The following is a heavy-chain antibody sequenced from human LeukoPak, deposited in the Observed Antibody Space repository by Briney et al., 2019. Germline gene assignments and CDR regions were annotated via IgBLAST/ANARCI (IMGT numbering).Heavy chain of an antibody. Sequence: GGSLRLSCSASGFTFSSYGMHWVRQAPGKGLEYVSAISSNGGSTYHADSVKGRFTISRDNSKNTLYLQMSSLRAEDTAVYYCVKDRRYSSNWYYFDYWGQGTLVIVSS. CDR1: GFTFSSYG. V-gene: IGHV3-64D*09. D-gene: IGHD6-13*01. J-gene: IGHJ4*02. CDR2: ISSNGGST. CDR3: VKDRRYSSNWYYFDY.